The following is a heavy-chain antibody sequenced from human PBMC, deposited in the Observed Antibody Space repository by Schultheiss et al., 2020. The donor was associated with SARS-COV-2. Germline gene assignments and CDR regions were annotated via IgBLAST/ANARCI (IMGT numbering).Heavy chain of an antibody. D-gene: IGHD3-3*01. CDR2: IYYSGST. Sequence: SETLSLTCAVSGGSFSDHYCTWIRQSPGKGLEWIGYIYYSGSTNYNPSLKSRVTISVDKSKNQFSLKLSSVTAADTAVYYCARDSRRWRFFDLWGRGTLVTVSS. J-gene: IGHJ2*01. CDR3: ARDSRRWRFFDL. V-gene: IGHV4-59*11. CDR1: GGSFSDHY.